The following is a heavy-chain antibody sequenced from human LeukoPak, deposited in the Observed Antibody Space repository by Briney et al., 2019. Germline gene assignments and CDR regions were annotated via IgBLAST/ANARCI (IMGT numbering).Heavy chain of an antibody. J-gene: IGHJ4*02. CDR1: GGSFSGYY. CDR2: INSDGSST. D-gene: IGHD6-13*01. V-gene: IGHV3-74*01. CDR3: ARRSQYSSSWGFDY. Sequence: ETLSLTCAVYGGSFSGYYWSWVRQAPGKGLVWVSRINSDGSSTSYADSVKGRFTISRDNAKNTLYLQMNSLRAEDTAVYYCARRSQYSSSWGFDYWGQGTLVTVSS.